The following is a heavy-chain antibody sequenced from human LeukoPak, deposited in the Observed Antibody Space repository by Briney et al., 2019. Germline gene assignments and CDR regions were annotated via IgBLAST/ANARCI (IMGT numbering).Heavy chain of an antibody. CDR2: IRSKANSYAT. V-gene: IGHV3-73*01. CDR3: TRPSYDSSESGVVY. D-gene: IGHD3-22*01. J-gene: IGHJ4*02. Sequence: GGSLRLSCATSGFTFSGSAIHWVRQASGKGLEWVGRIRSKANSYATTDVASVRGRFSISRDDSKNTAYLQMNSLKTEDTAVYYCTRPSYDSSESGVVYWGQGTLVTVSS. CDR1: GFTFSGSA.